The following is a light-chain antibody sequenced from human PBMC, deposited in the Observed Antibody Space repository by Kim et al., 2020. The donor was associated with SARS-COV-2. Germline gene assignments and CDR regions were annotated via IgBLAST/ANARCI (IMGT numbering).Light chain of an antibody. CDR3: AAWDSLSSSYV. V-gene: IGLV1-44*01. CDR2: SSS. J-gene: IGLJ1*01. Sequence: ELTQPPSASGTPGQRVTIDCSGSSSNIGRNSVNWYQQLPGTAPKLLIYSSSQRPSGVPDRFSASKSGTSASLAISGLQSEDEADYYCAAWDSLSSSYVFGSGTKVTVL. CDR1: SSNIGRNS.